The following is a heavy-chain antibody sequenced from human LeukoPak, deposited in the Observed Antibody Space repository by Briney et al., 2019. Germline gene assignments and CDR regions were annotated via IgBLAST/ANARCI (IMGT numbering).Heavy chain of an antibody. D-gene: IGHD3-10*01. J-gene: IGHJ4*02. CDR3: ARASYYGSGTYQFDS. CDR2: INPSGGST. CDR1: GYTFTSYY. V-gene: IGHV1-46*01. Sequence: ASVKASCKASGYTFTSYYMHWVRQAPGQGLEWMGIINPSGGSTSYAQKFQGRVTMTRDTSTSTVYMELSSLRSEDTAVYYCARASYYGSGTYQFDSWGQGTLVTVSS.